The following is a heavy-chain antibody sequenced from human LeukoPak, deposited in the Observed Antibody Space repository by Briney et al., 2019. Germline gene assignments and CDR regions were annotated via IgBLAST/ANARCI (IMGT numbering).Heavy chain of an antibody. CDR3: ARDHSPRYSSSWYPNHYYYYGMDV. Sequence: SETLSLTCTVSGGSISSYYWSWIRQPPGKGLEWIGYIYYSGSTNYNPSLKSRVTISVDTSKNQLSLKLSSVTAADTAVYYCARDHSPRYSSSWYPNHYYYYGMDVWGQGTTVTVSS. CDR2: IYYSGST. V-gene: IGHV4-59*01. CDR1: GGSISSYY. J-gene: IGHJ6*02. D-gene: IGHD6-13*01.